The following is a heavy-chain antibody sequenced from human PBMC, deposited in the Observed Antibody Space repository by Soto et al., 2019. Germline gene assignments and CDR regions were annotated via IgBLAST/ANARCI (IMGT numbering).Heavy chain of an antibody. CDR2: IRGSATTT. D-gene: IGHD3-22*01. J-gene: IGHJ4*02. Sequence: GGSLRLSCAASGFTFSSYSMSWVRQAPGKGLEWVSAIRGSATTTYYADSVKGRFTISRDNSKNTLYLQMNSLRAEDTAVYYCARDGIPYDSSGYLDYWGQGTLVTVSS. V-gene: IGHV3-23*01. CDR1: GFTFSSYS. CDR3: ARDGIPYDSSGYLDY.